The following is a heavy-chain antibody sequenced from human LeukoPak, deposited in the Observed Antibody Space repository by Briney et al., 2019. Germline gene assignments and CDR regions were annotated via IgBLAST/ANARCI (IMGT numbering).Heavy chain of an antibody. D-gene: IGHD2-2*01. CDR2: IGTAGDT. CDR1: GFTFSSYD. Sequence: PGGSLRLSCAASGFTFSSYDMHWVRQATGKGLEWVSAIGTAGDTYYPGSVKGRFTISRENAKNSLYLQMNSLRAGDTAVYYCARDPIVVVPAAKREDWYFDLWGRGTLVTVSS. CDR3: ARDPIVVVPAAKREDWYFDL. J-gene: IGHJ2*01. V-gene: IGHV3-13*01.